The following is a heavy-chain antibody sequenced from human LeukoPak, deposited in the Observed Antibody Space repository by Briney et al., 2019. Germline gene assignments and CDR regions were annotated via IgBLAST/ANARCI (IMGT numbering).Heavy chain of an antibody. CDR1: GFTFGVYW. V-gene: IGHV3-7*04. Sequence: GGSLRLSCAASGFTFGVYWMSWVRQAPGKGLEWVANIKQDGGEKFYVDSVKGRFTLSRDNAKNSLFLQMNSLRAEDTAVYYCARDYYGSGWYGDYWGQGTLVTVSS. J-gene: IGHJ4*02. CDR3: ARDYYGSGWYGDY. D-gene: IGHD6-19*01. CDR2: IKQDGGEK.